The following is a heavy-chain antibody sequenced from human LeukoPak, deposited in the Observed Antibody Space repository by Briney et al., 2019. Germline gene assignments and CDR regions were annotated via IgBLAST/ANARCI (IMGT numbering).Heavy chain of an antibody. CDR3: ARHSNYDSSGYGPDYYYYYYMDV. CDR1: GGSISSYY. CDR2: IYTSGST. D-gene: IGHD3-22*01. J-gene: IGHJ6*03. V-gene: IGHV4-4*09. Sequence: SETLSLTCTVSGGSISSYYWSWIRQLPGKGLEWIGYIYTSGSTNYNPSLKSRVTISVDTSKNQFSLKLSSVTAADTAVYYCARHSNYDSSGYGPDYYYYYYMDVWGKGTTVTVSS.